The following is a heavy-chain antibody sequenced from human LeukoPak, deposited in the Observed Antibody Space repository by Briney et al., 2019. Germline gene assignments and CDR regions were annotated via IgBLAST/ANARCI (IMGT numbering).Heavy chain of an antibody. CDR1: GGSFSGYY. CDR2: INHSGST. V-gene: IGHV4-34*01. CDR3: ARGVGAFDY. J-gene: IGHJ4*02. D-gene: IGHD1-26*01. Sequence: SETLSLTCAVYGGSFSGYYWSWIRQPPGKGLEWIGEINHSGSTNYNPSLKSRVTISVDTSKNQFSLKLSSVTAADTAVYYCARGVGAFDYWGQGTLVAVSS.